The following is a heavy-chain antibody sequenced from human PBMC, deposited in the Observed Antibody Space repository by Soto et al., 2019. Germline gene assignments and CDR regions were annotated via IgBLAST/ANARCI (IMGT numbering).Heavy chain of an antibody. D-gene: IGHD6-19*01. J-gene: IGHJ2*01. CDR1: GFTFSGYG. V-gene: IGHV3-30*18. CDR2: VSYDGNAK. Sequence: QAQLVESGGGVVQPGMSLRLSCAASGFTFSGYGMHWLRQAPGKGLEWAAVVSYDGNAKYYADSVEGRFTISRDNSKNTLYLHMNSLRTDDTAVYYCAKEGGWNNWYFDLWGRGTLVTAS. CDR3: AKEGGWNNWYFDL.